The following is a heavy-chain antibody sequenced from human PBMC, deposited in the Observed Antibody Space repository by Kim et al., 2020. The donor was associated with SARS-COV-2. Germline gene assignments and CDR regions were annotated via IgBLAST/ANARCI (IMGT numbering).Heavy chain of an antibody. Sequence: GGSLRLSCAASGFTFGDYAMHWVRQAPGKGLEWVSGISWNSGSIGYADSVKSRFTISRDNAKNYPYLQMNGLKAEDTALYYFAKGLTMIVVGGDAFEIWGQVTMVTVSS. V-gene: IGHV3-9*01. CDR3: AKGLTMIVVGGDAFEI. CDR1: GFTFGDYA. CDR2: ISWNSGSI. J-gene: IGHJ3*02. D-gene: IGHD3-22*01.